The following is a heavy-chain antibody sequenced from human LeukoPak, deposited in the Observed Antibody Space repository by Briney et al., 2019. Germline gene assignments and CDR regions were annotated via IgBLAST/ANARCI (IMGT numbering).Heavy chain of an antibody. CDR2: MNPNSGNT. V-gene: IGHV1-8*01. Sequence: ASVKVSCKASGYTFTSYDINWVRQATGQVLEWMGWMNPNSGNTGYAQKFQGRVTMTRNTSISTAYMELSSLRSEDTAVYYCAQGITMVRGVTYYYYGIDVWGQGTTVTVSS. J-gene: IGHJ6*02. D-gene: IGHD3-10*01. CDR3: AQGITMVRGVTYYYYGIDV. CDR1: GYTFTSYD.